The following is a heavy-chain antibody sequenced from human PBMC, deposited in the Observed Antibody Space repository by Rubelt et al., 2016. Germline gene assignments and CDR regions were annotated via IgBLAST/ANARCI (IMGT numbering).Heavy chain of an antibody. CDR3: ARGKEGLGVTMMDY. CDR2: INHSGST. CDR1: GGSFSGYY. D-gene: IGHD3-22*01. J-gene: IGHJ4*02. V-gene: IGHV4-34*01. Sequence: QVQLQQWGAGLLKPSETLSLTCAVYGGSFSGYYWSWIRQPPGKGLEWIGEINHSGSTNYNPSLKSRVTISVDTSKTQFSLKLSSETAADTAVYYCARGKEGLGVTMMDYWGQGTLVTVSS.